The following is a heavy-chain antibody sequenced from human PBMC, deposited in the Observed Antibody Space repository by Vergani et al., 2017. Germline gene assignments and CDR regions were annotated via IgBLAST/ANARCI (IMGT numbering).Heavy chain of an antibody. V-gene: IGHV3-21*01. CDR1: GFTFSSYS. CDR3: ARDPRVELWPYDAFDI. Sequence: EVHLEESGGGLVQPGGSLRLSCAASGFTFSSYSMNWVRQAPGKGLEWVSSISSSSSYIYYADSVKGRFTISRDNAKNSLYLQMNSLRAEDTAVYYCARDPRVELWPYDAFDIWGQGTMVTVSS. D-gene: IGHD5-18*01. CDR2: ISSSSSYI. J-gene: IGHJ3*02.